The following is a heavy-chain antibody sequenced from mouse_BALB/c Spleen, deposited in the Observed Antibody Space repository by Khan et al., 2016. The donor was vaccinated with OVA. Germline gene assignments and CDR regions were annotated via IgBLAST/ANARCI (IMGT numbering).Heavy chain of an antibody. CDR3: ARGGGTAPFAY. CDR1: GFTFSDYG. J-gene: IGHJ3*01. CDR2: ISDLAYTF. D-gene: IGHD1-2*01. V-gene: IGHV5-15*02. Sequence: EVELVESGGGLVQPGGSRKLSCAASGFTFSDYGMAWVRQAPGKGPEWVAFISDLAYTFYYADTVTGRFTLSRENAKNTLYLELSSLGSGDTAMYYWARGGGTAPFAYWGQGTLVTVSA.